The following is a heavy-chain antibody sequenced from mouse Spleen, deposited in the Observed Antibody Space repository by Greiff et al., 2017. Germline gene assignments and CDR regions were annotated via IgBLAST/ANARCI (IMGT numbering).Heavy chain of an antibody. CDR2: IDPNSGGT. Sequence: VQLQQSGAELVKPGASVKLSCKASGYTFTSYWMHWVKQRPGRGLEWIGRIDPNSGGTKYNEKFKSKATLTVDKPSSTAYMQLSSLTSEDSAVYYCARGIYDGYYPAWFAYWGQGTLVTVSA. CDR3: ARGIYDGYYPAWFAY. J-gene: IGHJ3*01. V-gene: IGHV1-72*01. D-gene: IGHD2-3*01. CDR1: GYTFTSYW.